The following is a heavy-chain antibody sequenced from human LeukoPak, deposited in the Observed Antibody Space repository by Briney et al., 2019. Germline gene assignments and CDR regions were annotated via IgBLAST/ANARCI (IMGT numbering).Heavy chain of an antibody. D-gene: IGHD6-19*01. CDR3: ATVRGSDWYMDY. CDR2: IWYDGSRD. CDR1: GFTFRNYG. J-gene: IGHJ4*02. V-gene: IGHV3-33*01. Sequence: GTSLRLSCAASGFTFRNYGMNWVRQAPGKELEWVALIWYDGSRDYYVDFVKGRFTVSRDNSKNTLYLQMKNLRAEDTAVYYCATVRGSDWYMDYWGQGTLVTVSS.